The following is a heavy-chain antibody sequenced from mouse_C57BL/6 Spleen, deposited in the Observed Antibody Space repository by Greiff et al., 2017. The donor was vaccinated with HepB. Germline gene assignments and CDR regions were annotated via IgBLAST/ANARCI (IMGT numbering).Heavy chain of an antibody. CDR3: ARGGDLLRRGYFDV. CDR2: IYPGSGNT. V-gene: IGHV1-76*01. CDR1: GYTFTDYY. Sequence: VQLQQSGAELVRPGASVKLSCKASGYTFTDYYINWVKQRPGQGLEWIARIYPGSGNTYYNEKFKGKATLTAEKSSSTAYMQLSSLTSEDSAVYFCARGGDLLRRGYFDVWGTGTTVTVSS. D-gene: IGHD1-1*01. J-gene: IGHJ1*03.